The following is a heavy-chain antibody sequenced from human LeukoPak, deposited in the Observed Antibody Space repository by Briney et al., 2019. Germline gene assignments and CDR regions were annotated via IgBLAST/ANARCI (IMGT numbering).Heavy chain of an antibody. J-gene: IGHJ4*02. CDR2: ISSSSSYI. D-gene: IGHD6-13*01. CDR1: GFTFSSYS. Sequence: GGSLRLSCAASGFTFSSYSMNWVRQAPGKGLEWVSSISSSSSYIYYADSVKGRFTISRDNAKNSLYLQMNSLRAEDTAVYYCAREREDSSWPPDYWGQGTLVTVSS. V-gene: IGHV3-21*01. CDR3: AREREDSSWPPDY.